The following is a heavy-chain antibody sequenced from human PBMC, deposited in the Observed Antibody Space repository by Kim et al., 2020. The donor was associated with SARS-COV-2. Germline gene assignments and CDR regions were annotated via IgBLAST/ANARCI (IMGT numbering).Heavy chain of an antibody. J-gene: IGHJ5*02. D-gene: IGHD3-22*01. V-gene: IGHV1-69*13. CDR2: IIPIFGTA. CDR3: ARAGTYYYDSSGYYGWFDP. CDR1: VGTFSSYA. Sequence: SVKVSCKASVGTFSSYAISWVRQAPGQGLEWMGGIIPIFGTANYAQKFQGRVTITADESTSTAYMELSSLRSEDTAVYYCARAGTYYYDSSGYYGWFDPWGQGALVTVSS.